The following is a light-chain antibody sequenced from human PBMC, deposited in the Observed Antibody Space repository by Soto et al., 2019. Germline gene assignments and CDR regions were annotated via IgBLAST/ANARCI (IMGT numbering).Light chain of an antibody. CDR3: SSFTSRSSLI. CDR2: EVR. Sequence: QSALTQPASVSGSPGQSITIFCAGTMRDIGAYNLVSWYQQHPGRAPQLIIYEVRNRPSGSSFRFSGSKSGNTASLTISGLQAEDEADYYCSSFTSRSSLIFGGGTKVTV. V-gene: IGLV2-14*01. J-gene: IGLJ2*01. CDR1: MRDIGAYNL.